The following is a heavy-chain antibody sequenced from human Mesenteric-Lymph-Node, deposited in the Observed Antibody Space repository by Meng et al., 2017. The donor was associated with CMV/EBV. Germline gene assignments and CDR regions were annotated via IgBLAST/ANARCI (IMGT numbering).Heavy chain of an antibody. V-gene: IGHV4-61*01. Sequence: SETLSLTCTVSGGSVSGDTYYWSWLRQPPGKGLEWIGYIYYTGRTYYNPSLKSRVTISVDMSKNQFSLKLSSVTAADTAVYYCAREGRRDGYNMFDYWGQGTLVTVSS. D-gene: IGHD5-24*01. CDR2: IYYTGRT. CDR3: AREGRRDGYNMFDY. J-gene: IGHJ4*02. CDR1: GGSVSGDTYY.